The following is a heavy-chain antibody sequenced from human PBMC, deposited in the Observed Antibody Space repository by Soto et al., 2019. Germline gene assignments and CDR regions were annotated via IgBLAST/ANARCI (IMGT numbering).Heavy chain of an antibody. CDR1: GFTFSSYA. D-gene: IGHD3-16*01. V-gene: IGHV3-23*01. J-gene: IGHJ4*02. Sequence: EVQLLESGGGLVQPGGSLRLSCAASGFTFSSYAMSWVRQAPGKGLEWVSAISGSGGSTYYADSVKGRLTISRDNSKNTLYLQMNSLRAEDTAVYYCAKDFNYDYIWGSYFDYWGQGTLVTVSS. CDR2: ISGSGGST. CDR3: AKDFNYDYIWGSYFDY.